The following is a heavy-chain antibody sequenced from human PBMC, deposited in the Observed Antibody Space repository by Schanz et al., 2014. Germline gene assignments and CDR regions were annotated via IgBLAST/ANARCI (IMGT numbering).Heavy chain of an antibody. CDR3: ARFPHYYGMDV. CDR1: GYIFTTYG. J-gene: IGHJ6*02. CDR2: ITTHNGNA. V-gene: IGHV1-18*01. Sequence: QVHLVQSGTEVKKPGASVKVSCKTSGYIFTTYGISWVRQAPGQGLEYMGWITTHNGNAKYAQQFRGRVTLTTDTSTNTAYMELRSLRSDDTAIYYCARFPHYYGMDVWGQGTTVTVSS.